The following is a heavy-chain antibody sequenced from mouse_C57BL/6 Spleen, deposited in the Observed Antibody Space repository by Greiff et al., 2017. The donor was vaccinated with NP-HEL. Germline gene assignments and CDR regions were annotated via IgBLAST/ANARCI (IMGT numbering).Heavy chain of an antibody. CDR1: GYAFSSYW. D-gene: IGHD1-1*01. J-gene: IGHJ2*01. V-gene: IGHV1-80*01. CDR2: IYPGDGDT. CDR3: ARDYYGSSYYFDY. Sequence: LQQSGAELVKPGASVKISCKASGYAFSSYWMNWVKQRPGKGLEWIGRIYPGDGDTNYNGKFKGKATLTADKTSSTAYMQLSSLTSEDSAVYFCARDYYGSSYYFDYWSQGATLTVSS.